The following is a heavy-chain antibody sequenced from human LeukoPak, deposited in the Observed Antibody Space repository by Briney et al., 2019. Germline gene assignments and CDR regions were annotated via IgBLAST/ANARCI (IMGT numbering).Heavy chain of an antibody. CDR2: IYYSGTT. V-gene: IGHV4-59*08. D-gene: IGHD2-2*01. CDR3: ARRGRSSTDPFEY. J-gene: IGHJ4*02. Sequence: SETLSLTCTVSGGSINTYYWYWIRQPPGKGLEWNGYIYYSGTTKYSSSLKSRVTLSLDTPKNQILLRLTSVTAADTAVYYCARRGRSSTDPFEYWGQGTLVTVSS. CDR1: GGSINTYY.